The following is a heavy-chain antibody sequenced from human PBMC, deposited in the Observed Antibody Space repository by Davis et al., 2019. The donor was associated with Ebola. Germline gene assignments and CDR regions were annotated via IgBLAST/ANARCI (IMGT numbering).Heavy chain of an antibody. V-gene: IGHV1-2*06. J-gene: IGHJ4*02. CDR3: ARGGREWELLRVMFDY. CDR1: GYTFTGYY. D-gene: IGHD1-26*01. Sequence: ASVKVSCKASGYTFTGYYMHWVRQAPGQGLEWMGRINPNSGGTNYAQKFQGRVTMTRDTSISTVYMELSRLRSDDTAVYYCARGGREWELLRVMFDYWGQGTLVTVSS. CDR2: INPNSGGT.